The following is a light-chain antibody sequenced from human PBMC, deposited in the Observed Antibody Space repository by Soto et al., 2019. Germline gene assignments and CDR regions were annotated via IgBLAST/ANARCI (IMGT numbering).Light chain of an antibody. J-gene: IGKJ5*01. CDR2: DAS. CDR1: QSVGKY. Sequence: DIVLAQSPATLSLSPGEKATLSCRASQSVGKYLAWYQHKPGQAPRLLIFDASNRATGIPARFSGSGSGTDFTLTISSLEPEDFAVYYCQHRTDWPPLTFGQGTRLEI. V-gene: IGKV3-11*01. CDR3: QHRTDWPPLT.